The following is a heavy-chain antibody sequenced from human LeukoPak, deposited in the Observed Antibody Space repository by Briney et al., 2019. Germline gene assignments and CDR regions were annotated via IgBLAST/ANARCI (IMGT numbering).Heavy chain of an antibody. CDR1: GGSISSYF. CDR3: ARALHIAARPGWFDP. D-gene: IGHD6-6*01. V-gene: IGHV4-4*07. J-gene: IGHJ5*02. Sequence: SETLSLTCTVSGGSISSYFWTWIRQPAGKGLEWIGRIYSNGNTNYNPSLKSRVTISVDTSKNQFSLKLSSVTAADTAVYYCARALHIAARPGWFDPWGQGTLVTVSS. CDR2: IYSNGNT.